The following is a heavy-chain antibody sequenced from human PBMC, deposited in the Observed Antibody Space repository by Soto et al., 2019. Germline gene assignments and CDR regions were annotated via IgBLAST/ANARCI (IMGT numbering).Heavy chain of an antibody. Sequence: SETLSLTCMVSGGSFKGGSYSWSWIRQPPGKGLEWIGYVYQPGRTSYNPSPKPRVSISMYTPRNHFSPTLESVTAACTAVCFCARDLTHLDSWGQGTLVTVSS. V-gene: IGHV4-61*03. CDR1: GGSFKGGSYS. CDR3: ARDLTHLDS. J-gene: IGHJ4*02. CDR2: VYQPGRT.